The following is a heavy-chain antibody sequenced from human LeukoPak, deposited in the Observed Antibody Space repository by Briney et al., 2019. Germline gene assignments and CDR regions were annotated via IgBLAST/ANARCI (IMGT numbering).Heavy chain of an antibody. J-gene: IGHJ4*02. V-gene: IGHV3-74*01. CDR1: GFTFNYFW. Sequence: HPGGSLRLSCAASGFTFNYFWMHWVRHVPGKGLGWVSGINNDGTATYYADSVKGRFTISRDNAKNTVYLQMNGLRAEDTTVYYCATVSEYWGQGTLVTVSS. CDR2: INNDGTAT. CDR3: ATVSEY.